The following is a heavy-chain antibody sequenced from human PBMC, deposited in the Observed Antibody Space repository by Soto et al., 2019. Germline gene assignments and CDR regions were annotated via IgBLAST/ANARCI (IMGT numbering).Heavy chain of an antibody. V-gene: IGHV1-2*04. CDR1: GYTFTGYY. CDR2: INPNSGGT. CDR3: ARDLSGPYYYGSGSNYYYYGMDV. J-gene: IGHJ6*02. Sequence: GASVKVSCKASGYTFTGYYMHWVRQAPGQGLEWMGWINPNSGGTNYAQKFQGWVTMTRDTSISTAYMELSRLRSDDTAVYYCARDLSGPYYYGSGSNYYYYGMDVWGQGTTVTVSS. D-gene: IGHD3-10*01.